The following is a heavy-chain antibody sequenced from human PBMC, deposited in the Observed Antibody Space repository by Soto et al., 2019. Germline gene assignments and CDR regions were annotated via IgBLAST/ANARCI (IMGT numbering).Heavy chain of an antibody. D-gene: IGHD1-26*01. CDR1: GFTFSNAW. V-gene: IGHV3-15*01. CDR3: TTDKWVGYYYMDV. CDR2: IKSKTDGGTT. J-gene: IGHJ6*03. Sequence: GGSLRLSCAASGFTFSNAWMSWVRQAPGKGLEWVGRIKSKTDGGTTDYAAPVKGRFTISRDDSKNTLYLQMNSLKTEDTAVYYCTTDKWVGYYYMDVWGKGTTVTVSS.